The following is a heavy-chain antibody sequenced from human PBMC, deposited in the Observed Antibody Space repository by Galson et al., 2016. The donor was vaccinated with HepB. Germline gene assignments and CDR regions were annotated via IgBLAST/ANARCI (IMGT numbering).Heavy chain of an antibody. D-gene: IGHD4-17*01. CDR1: GYTFTXYP. CDR2: XXGGXGXT. J-gene: IGHJ4*02. V-gene: IGHV1-3*01. CDR3: ARYGDYYVFDY. Sequence: SVKVSCKASGYTFTXYPMHXXRQAXXXRLXXMGXXXGGXGXTKYSQNFQGRVTITRDTSASTAYMDLNSLRSEDTAVYYCARYGDYYVFDYWGQGTQVTGSS.